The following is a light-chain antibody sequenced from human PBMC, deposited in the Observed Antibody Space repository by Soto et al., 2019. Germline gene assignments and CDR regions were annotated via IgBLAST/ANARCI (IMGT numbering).Light chain of an antibody. J-gene: IGLJ2*01. CDR3: TSWTTSTTMK. Sequence: QSVRTQPASVSGSPGQSITISCTGTSSDVGAYNYVSWYQQHPGKAPKLMIYDVNIRPSGVSNRFSGSKSGNTASLTISGLQAEDEADYYRTSWTTSTTMKFGGGTKVTVL. CDR2: DVN. CDR1: SSDVGAYNY. V-gene: IGLV2-14*01.